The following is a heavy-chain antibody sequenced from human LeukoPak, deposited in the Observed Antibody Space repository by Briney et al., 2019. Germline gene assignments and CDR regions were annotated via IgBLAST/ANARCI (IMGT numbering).Heavy chain of an antibody. CDR3: ARGDYRPAMAGEPFDY. J-gene: IGHJ4*02. Sequence: TGGSLRLSCAASGFSFSNAWMTWVRQAPGKALEWVSSISSSSTYMFHADSVKGRFTISRDNAKNSLYLQMNSLRAEDTAVYYCARGDYRPAMAGEPFDYWGQGTLVTVSS. CDR2: ISSSSTYM. D-gene: IGHD6-19*01. V-gene: IGHV3-21*01. CDR1: GFSFSNAW.